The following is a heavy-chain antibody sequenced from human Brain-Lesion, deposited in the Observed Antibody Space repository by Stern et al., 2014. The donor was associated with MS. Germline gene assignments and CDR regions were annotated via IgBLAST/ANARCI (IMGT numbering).Heavy chain of an antibody. V-gene: IGHV4-30-4*01. CDR2: IHYSGGT. CDR3: ARVPDYGDAFFDY. CDR1: GGSISSGDNY. J-gene: IGHJ4*02. D-gene: IGHD4-17*01. Sequence: QMQLQESGPGLVKPSQTLSLTCTVSGGSISSGDNYWSWIRQPPGKGPEWIGYIHYSGGTYVNPSLKSRATISADTSKNQFSLKLNSMTAADTAVYYCARVPDYGDAFFDYWGQGILVTVSS.